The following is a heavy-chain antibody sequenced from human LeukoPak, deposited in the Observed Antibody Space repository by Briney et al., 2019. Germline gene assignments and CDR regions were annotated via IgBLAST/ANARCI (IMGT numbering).Heavy chain of an antibody. Sequence: GASVKVSCKASGYTFTGYYMHWVRQAPGQGLEWMGWISAYNGNTNYAQKLQGRVTMTTDTSTSTAYMELRSLRSDDTAVYYCARDSVVGPLRYSGSHFDYWGQGTLVTVSS. J-gene: IGHJ4*02. CDR3: ARDSVVGPLRYSGSHFDY. D-gene: IGHD1-26*01. V-gene: IGHV1-18*04. CDR1: GYTFTGYY. CDR2: ISAYNGNT.